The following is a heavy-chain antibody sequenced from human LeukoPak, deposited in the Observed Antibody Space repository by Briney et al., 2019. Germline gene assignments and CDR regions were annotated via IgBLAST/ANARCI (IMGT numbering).Heavy chain of an antibody. D-gene: IGHD6-19*01. J-gene: IGHJ4*02. CDR1: GFTFSSYA. CDR2: IFGSGGST. CDR3: AKTTTGYSSGRYPGRPVDY. V-gene: IGHV3-23*01. Sequence: QPGGSLRLSCAASGFTFSSYAMYWVRQAPGKGLEWVSGIFGSGGSTHYADSVKGRFTISRDNSKNTVYLQMNSLRAEDTAVYYCAKTTTGYSSGRYPGRPVDYWGQGTLVTVSS.